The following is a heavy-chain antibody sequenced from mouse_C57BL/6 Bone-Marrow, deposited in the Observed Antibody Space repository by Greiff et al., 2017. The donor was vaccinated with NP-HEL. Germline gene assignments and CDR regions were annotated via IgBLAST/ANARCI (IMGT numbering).Heavy chain of an antibody. V-gene: IGHV1-18*01. CDR3: ARRIYYYGTLDY. D-gene: IGHD1-1*01. Sequence: EVQRVESGPELVKPGASVKIPCKASGYTFTDYNMDWVKQSHGKSLEWIGDINPNNGGTIYNQKFKGKATLTVDKSSSTAYMELRSLTSEDTAVYYCARRIYYYGTLDYWGQGTTLTVSS. J-gene: IGHJ2*01. CDR2: INPNNGGT. CDR1: GYTFTDYN.